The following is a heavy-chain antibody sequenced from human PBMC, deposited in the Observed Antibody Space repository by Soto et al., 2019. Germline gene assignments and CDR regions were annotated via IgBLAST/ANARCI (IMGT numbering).Heavy chain of an antibody. Sequence: QVELVESGGGVVQPGRSLRLSCATSGFSFSNYANQWVRQAPGKGLDWVAVISSDGNNKYYADSVKGRFTISRDNSKNTLYLQMNSLRVEDTAVYYCARSRNSFDIWGQGTMVIVSS. CDR1: GFSFSNYA. J-gene: IGHJ3*02. CDR2: ISSDGNNK. CDR3: ARSRNSFDI. V-gene: IGHV3-30-3*01.